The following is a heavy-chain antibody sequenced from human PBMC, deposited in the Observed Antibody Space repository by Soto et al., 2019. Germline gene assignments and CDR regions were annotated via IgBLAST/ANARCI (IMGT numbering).Heavy chain of an antibody. D-gene: IGHD2-21*02. J-gene: IGHJ6*02. V-gene: IGHV2-5*02. CDR1: GFSLSTSGVG. CDR3: ARAYCGGDCSTTDYYYYGMDV. Sequence: QITLKESGPTLVKPTQTLTLTCTFSGFSLSTSGVGVGWIRQPPGKALEWLALIYWDDDKRYSPSLKSRLTITKDTSKNQVVLTMTHMDPVDTATYYCARAYCGGDCSTTDYYYYGMDVWGQGTTVTVSS. CDR2: IYWDDDK.